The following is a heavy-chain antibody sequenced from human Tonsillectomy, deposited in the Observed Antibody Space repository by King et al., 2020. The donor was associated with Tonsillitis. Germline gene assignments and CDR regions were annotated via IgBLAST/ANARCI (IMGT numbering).Heavy chain of an antibody. CDR3: ARDPSGSGDWYFDL. CDR2: ISISIIIV. D-gene: IGHD3-10*01. Sequence: VQLVESGGGLVQPGGSLRPSCAALGFPSSTYSMNGVRQALGRGLGWVSYISISIIIVYYADPVKGRFTISRDNAKNSLYLQMNSLRAEDTAVYYCARDPSGSGDWYFDLWGRGTLVTVSS. J-gene: IGHJ2*01. CDR1: GFPSSTYS. V-gene: IGHV3-48*01.